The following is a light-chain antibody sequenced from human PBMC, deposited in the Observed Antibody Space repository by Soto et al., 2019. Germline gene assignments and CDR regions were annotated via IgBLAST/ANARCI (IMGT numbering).Light chain of an antibody. V-gene: IGLV2-14*01. J-gene: IGLJ1*01. CDR2: GVN. Sequence: QSVLTQPASVSGSPGQSITISCTGTSSDFAVYNYVSWYQLHPGKAPKLMIYGVNIRTSGVSNRFSGSKSGNTASLTISGLQAEDEADYYCSSHTTIGTLQVFGPGTKVTVL. CDR3: SSHTTIGTLQV. CDR1: SSDFAVYNY.